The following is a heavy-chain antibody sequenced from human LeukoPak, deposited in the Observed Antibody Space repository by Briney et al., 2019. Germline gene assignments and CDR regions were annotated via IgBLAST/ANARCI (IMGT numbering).Heavy chain of an antibody. D-gene: IGHD2-21*02. CDR3: ARGGGDCDY. V-gene: IGHV3-48*01. J-gene: IGHJ4*02. CDR1: GFTFSSYS. Sequence: PGGSLRLSCAAPGFTFSSYSMNWVRQAPGKELEWVSYISSSSSTIYYADSVKGRFTISRDNAKNSLYLQMNSLRAEDTAVYYCARGGGDCDYWGQGTLVTVSS. CDR2: ISSSSSTI.